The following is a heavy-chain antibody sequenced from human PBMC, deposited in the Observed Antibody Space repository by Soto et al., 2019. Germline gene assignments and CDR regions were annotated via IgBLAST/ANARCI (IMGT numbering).Heavy chain of an antibody. V-gene: IGHV4-34*01. Sequence: PSETLSLTCAVYGGSFSGYYWSWIRQPPGKGLEWIGEINHSGSTNYNPSLKSRVTISVDTSKNQFSLKLSSVTAADTAVYYCARPYGSGMYYFGYWGQGTLVTVSS. J-gene: IGHJ4*02. CDR2: INHSGST. CDR3: ARPYGSGMYYFGY. D-gene: IGHD3-10*01. CDR1: GGSFSGYY.